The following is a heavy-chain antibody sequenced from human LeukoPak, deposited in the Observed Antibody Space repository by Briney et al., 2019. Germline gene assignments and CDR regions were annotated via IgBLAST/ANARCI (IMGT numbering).Heavy chain of an antibody. CDR1: GGSISSYY. CDR3: ARVRKVGGSYYDY. Sequence: PSETLSLTCTVSGGSISSYYWSWIRQPPGEALQWIGYIFFTGNTNYNPSLRSRVTISIDTSKNQFSLQLSSVTAADTAVYYCARVRKVGGSYYDYWGQGTLVTVSS. CDR2: IFFTGNT. D-gene: IGHD1-26*01. J-gene: IGHJ4*02. V-gene: IGHV4-59*12.